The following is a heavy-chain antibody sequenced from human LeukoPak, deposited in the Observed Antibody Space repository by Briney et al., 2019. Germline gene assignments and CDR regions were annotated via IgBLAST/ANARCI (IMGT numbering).Heavy chain of an antibody. V-gene: IGHV3-30*18. CDR3: AKEIYFGSGSYPDY. J-gene: IGHJ4*02. CDR2: ISNDGNNK. CDR1: GFTFSSYG. D-gene: IGHD3-10*01. Sequence: GGSLRLSCAASGFTFSSYGVHWVRQAPGKGLEWVAAISNDGNNKYYADSVKGRFTISRDNSKNTLYLHMNSLRAEDTAVYYCAKEIYFGSGSYPDYWGRGTLVIVSS.